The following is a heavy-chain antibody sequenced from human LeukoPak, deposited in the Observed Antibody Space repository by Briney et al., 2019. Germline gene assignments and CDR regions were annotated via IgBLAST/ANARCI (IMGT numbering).Heavy chain of an antibody. CDR1: GFSFSSSG. V-gene: IGHV3-53*01. CDR2: IYSGGST. CDR3: ARGQAFDY. J-gene: IGHJ4*02. Sequence: GGSLRLSCVASGFSFSSSGMSWVRQAPGKGLEWVSVIYSGGSTYYADSVKGRFTISRDNSKNTLYLQMNSLRAEDTAVYYCARGQAFDYWGQGTLVTVSS.